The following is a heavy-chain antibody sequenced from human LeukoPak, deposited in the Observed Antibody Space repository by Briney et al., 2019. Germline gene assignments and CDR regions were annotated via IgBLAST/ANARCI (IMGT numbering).Heavy chain of an antibody. CDR3: ARGDSSGYVCDY. CDR2: MNPNSGNT. D-gene: IGHD3-22*01. J-gene: IGHJ4*02. CDR1: GYTFTSYD. Sequence: ASVKVSCKASGYTFTSYDINWVRQATGQGLEWMGWMNPNSGNTGYAQKFQGRVTMTRNTSISTAYMELSSLRSEDTAVYYCARGDSSGYVCDYWGQGTLVTVSS. V-gene: IGHV1-8*01.